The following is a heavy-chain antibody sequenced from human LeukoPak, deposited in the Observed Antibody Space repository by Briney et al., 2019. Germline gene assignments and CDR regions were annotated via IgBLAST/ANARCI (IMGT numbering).Heavy chain of an antibody. D-gene: IGHD2-15*01. CDR2: FGPEDGET. J-gene: IGHJ4*02. CDR3: ATDSDCSGGSCYSSPFDY. CDR1: GYTLTELS. V-gene: IGHV1-24*01. Sequence: GASVKVSCKVSGYTLTELSMHWVRQAPGKGLEWMGGFGPEDGETIYAQKFQGRVTMTEDTSTDTAYMELSSLRSEDTAVYYCATDSDCSGGSCYSSPFDYWGQGTLVTVSS.